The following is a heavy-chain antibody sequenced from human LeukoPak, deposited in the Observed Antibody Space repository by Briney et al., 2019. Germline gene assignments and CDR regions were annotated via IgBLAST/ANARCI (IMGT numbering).Heavy chain of an antibody. CDR2: ISSSGGST. V-gene: IGHV3-23*01. J-gene: IGHJ4*02. Sequence: GGSLRLSCAASGFTFSNSAMSWVRQAPGKGLEWVSAISSSGGSTYYADSVKGRFTISRDNSKNTLYLQMNSLRAEDTAVYYCARAEDYDSSGYYAYWGQGTLVTVSS. D-gene: IGHD3-22*01. CDR3: ARAEDYDSSGYYAY. CDR1: GFTFSNSA.